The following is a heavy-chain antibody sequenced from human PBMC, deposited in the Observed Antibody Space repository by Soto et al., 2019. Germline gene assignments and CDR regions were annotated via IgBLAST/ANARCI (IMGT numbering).Heavy chain of an antibody. CDR2: IYHSGST. V-gene: IGHV4-30-2*01. J-gene: IGHJ4*02. CDR3: ARGRGYSYGNYYFDY. D-gene: IGHD5-18*01. CDR1: GGSISSGGYS. Sequence: TLSLTCAVSGGSISSGGYSWSWIRQPPGKGLEWIGDIYHSGSTYYNPSLKSRVTISVDTSKNQFSLKLSSVTAADTAVYYCARGRGYSYGNYYFDYWGQGTLVTVSS.